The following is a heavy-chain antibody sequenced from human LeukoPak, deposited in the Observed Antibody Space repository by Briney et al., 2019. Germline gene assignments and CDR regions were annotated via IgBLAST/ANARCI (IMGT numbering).Heavy chain of an antibody. CDR3: ARGEFGDYYYFYMDV. Sequence: PGGSLRLSCAASGFTFSAYSMNWVRQAPGKGLEWVSSITSSNNYIYYGDSVKGRFTISRDDAKNSLFLQMNSLRAEDTATYYCARGEFGDYYYFYMDVWGKGTTVTVSS. CDR1: GFTFSAYS. J-gene: IGHJ6*03. CDR2: ITSSNNYI. V-gene: IGHV3-21*01. D-gene: IGHD2/OR15-2a*01.